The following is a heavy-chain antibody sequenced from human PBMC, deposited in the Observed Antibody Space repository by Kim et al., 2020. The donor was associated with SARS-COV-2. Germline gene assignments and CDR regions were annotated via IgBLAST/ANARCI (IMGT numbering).Heavy chain of an antibody. J-gene: IGHJ5*02. CDR1: GFTFGDYA. Sequence: GGSLRLSCTASGFTFGDYAMSWFRQAPGKGLEWVGVIRSKPCGGTTDYAAAMRGRFTISRDDPENIAYLQMNSLKTEDTGVYYCTRVSFGELLSWGQGTLVTVSS. CDR2: IRSKPCGGTT. V-gene: IGHV3-49*03. D-gene: IGHD1-26*01. CDR3: TRVSFGELLS.